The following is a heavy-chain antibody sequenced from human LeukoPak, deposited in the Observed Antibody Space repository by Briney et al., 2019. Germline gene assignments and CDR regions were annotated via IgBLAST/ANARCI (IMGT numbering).Heavy chain of an antibody. Sequence: ASVKVSCKASGGTFSSYAISWVRQAPGQGLEWMGWISGYNGNTNYAQKFQGRVTMTTDTSTSTAYIELRSLRSDDMAVYYCAREEGAPIAAANIWGLGTMVSVSS. D-gene: IGHD6-13*01. J-gene: IGHJ3*02. CDR2: ISGYNGNT. V-gene: IGHV1-18*03. CDR1: GGTFSSYA. CDR3: AREEGAPIAAANI.